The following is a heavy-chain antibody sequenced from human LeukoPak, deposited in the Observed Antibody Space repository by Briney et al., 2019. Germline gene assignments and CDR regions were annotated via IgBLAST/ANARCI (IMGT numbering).Heavy chain of an antibody. D-gene: IGHD3-10*01. CDR2: INHSGST. J-gene: IGHJ6*04. CDR1: GVPFSGYY. Sequence: SDTLSLTCAVYGVPFSGYYWRWIRHPPEKGLEWMGEINHSGSTNYNPPLKSRVTISVDTSKNQFPLKLSSVPAADTAVYYCAGRGSGSYFPPRPSPLDVWGKGTTVTVSS. V-gene: IGHV4-34*01. CDR3: AGRGSGSYFPPRPSPLDV.